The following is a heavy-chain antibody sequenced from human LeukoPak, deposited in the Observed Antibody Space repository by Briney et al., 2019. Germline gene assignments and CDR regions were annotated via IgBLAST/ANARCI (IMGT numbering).Heavy chain of an antibody. CDR2: VSDIGRST. Sequence: GGSLRLSCAASGFTFSSYAMSWVRQAPGKGLEWVSAVSDIGRSTYYADSVKGRFTISRDNSKNTLYLHMNSLRAEDTAVYYCAKRGMTTIKEGFDHWGQGTLVTVSS. CDR1: GFTFSSYA. CDR3: AKRGMTTIKEGFDH. J-gene: IGHJ4*02. D-gene: IGHD5-24*01. V-gene: IGHV3-23*01.